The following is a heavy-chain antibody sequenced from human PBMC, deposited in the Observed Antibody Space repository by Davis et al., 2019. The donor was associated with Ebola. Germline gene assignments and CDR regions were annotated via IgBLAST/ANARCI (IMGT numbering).Heavy chain of an antibody. CDR3: ARVWNGYYYYGMDV. D-gene: IGHD1-1*01. CDR2: ISAYNGNT. CDR1: GYTFTSYG. J-gene: IGHJ6*02. V-gene: IGHV1-18*01. Sequence: AASVKVSCKASGYTFTSYGISWVRQAPGQGLEWMGWISAYNGNTNYAQKLQGRVTMTTDTSTSTAYMELRSLRSEDTAVYYCARVWNGYYYYGMDVWGQGTTVTVSS.